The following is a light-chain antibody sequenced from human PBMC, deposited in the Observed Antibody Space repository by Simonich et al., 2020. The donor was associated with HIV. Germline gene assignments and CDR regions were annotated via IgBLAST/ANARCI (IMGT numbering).Light chain of an antibody. V-gene: IGKV3-15*01. CDR2: GAS. J-gene: IGKJ1*01. CDR3: QQYDDWPRT. Sequence: EIVMTQSQATLSVSPGERATLSCRASQSVNSNLAWYQQKPGQAPRLLIYGASTRATGIPARFRGSGSGTEFTLPISSLQSEDFALYYCQQYDDWPRTFGQGTKVEIK. CDR1: QSVNSN.